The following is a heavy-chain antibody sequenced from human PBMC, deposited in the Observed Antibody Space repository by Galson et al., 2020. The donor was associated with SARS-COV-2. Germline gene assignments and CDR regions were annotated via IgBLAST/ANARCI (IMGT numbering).Heavy chain of an antibody. CDR1: GFSFSDYY. Sequence: AGGSLRLSCAASGFSFSDYYMSWIRQAPGKGLEWVSYISSSGSYTNYADSVKGRFTISRDNAKNSQYLQMNSLRAEDTAVYYCARNGRDCSGGICYGAEYFQHWGQGTLVTVSS. J-gene: IGHJ1*01. CDR3: ARNGRDCSGGICYGAEYFQH. CDR2: ISSSGSYT. V-gene: IGHV3-11*06. D-gene: IGHD2-15*01.